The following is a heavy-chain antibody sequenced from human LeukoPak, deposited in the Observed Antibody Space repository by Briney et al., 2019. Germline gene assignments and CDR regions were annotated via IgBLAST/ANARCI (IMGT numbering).Heavy chain of an antibody. CDR1: GGSFSDYY. CDR3: ARAYYYDSSGYDDAFDI. D-gene: IGHD3-22*01. Sequence: SETLSLTCAVYGGSFSDYYWSWIRQPPGKGLEWISEINDSGSTNCSPSLKSRVTISVDTSKSQFSLKLSSVTAADTAVYYCARAYYYDSSGYDDAFDIWGQGTMVTVSS. J-gene: IGHJ3*02. CDR2: INDSGST. V-gene: IGHV4-34*01.